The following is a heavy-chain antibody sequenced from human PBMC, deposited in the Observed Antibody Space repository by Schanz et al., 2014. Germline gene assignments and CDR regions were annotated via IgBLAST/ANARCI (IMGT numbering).Heavy chain of an antibody. CDR1: RSTFSSYT. D-gene: IGHD4-17*01. J-gene: IGHJ6*03. CDR3: ARTTFGKGKTYLGDYHYYHYMDV. Sequence: QVQLVQSGAEVKKPGSSVKVSCKASRSTFSSYTISWIRQAPGQGLEWMGRIIPVLAIADYAQKFQGRVTMTTDTSTSTAYMELRSLRSDDTAVYYCARTTFGKGKTYLGDYHYYHYMDVWGNGTTVTVSS. V-gene: IGHV1-69*02. CDR2: IIPVLAIA.